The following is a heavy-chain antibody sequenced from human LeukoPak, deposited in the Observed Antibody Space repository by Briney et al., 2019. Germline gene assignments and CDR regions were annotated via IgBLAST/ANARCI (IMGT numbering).Heavy chain of an antibody. CDR3: AKAGNGGVARGWFVP. D-gene: IGHD1-1*01. CDR1: GFTFSNYA. Sequence: GGPLRHPCAACGFTFSNYAMRWVRQAPGKGLEGVSAISGSGGNTYYADPVKGRFTIARDNYKPTLYLQMNSLMSQETALYYCAKAGNGGVARGWFVPWGQGTLVTVSS. V-gene: IGHV3-23*01. CDR2: ISGSGGNT. J-gene: IGHJ5*02.